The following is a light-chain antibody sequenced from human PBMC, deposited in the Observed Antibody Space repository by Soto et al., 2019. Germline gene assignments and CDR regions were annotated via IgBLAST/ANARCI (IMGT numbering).Light chain of an antibody. J-gene: IGLJ3*02. CDR2: GVN. CDR3: TSYAGSNNPVV. V-gene: IGLV2-8*01. Sequence: QSVQTQPPSASGSPGQSVTISCTGTSSDVGSYNYVSWYQQHPDKAPKLIIYGVNERPSGVPDRFSGSKSGNTASLTVSGLQAEDEADYYCTSYAGSNNPVVFGGGTKVTVL. CDR1: SSDVGSYNY.